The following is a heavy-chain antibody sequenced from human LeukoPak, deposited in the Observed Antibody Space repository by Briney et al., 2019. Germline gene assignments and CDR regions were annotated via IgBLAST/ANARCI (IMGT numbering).Heavy chain of an antibody. D-gene: IGHD6-19*01. CDR1: GGSISSSSYY. Sequence: SETLSLTCTVSGGSISSSSYYWGWIRQPPGKGLEWIGSIYYSGSTYYNPSLKSRVTISVDTSKNQFSLKLSSVTAADTAVYYCARDLSGWYQGSSYWGQGTLATVSS. CDR2: IYYSGST. J-gene: IGHJ4*02. V-gene: IGHV4-39*07. CDR3: ARDLSGWYQGSSY.